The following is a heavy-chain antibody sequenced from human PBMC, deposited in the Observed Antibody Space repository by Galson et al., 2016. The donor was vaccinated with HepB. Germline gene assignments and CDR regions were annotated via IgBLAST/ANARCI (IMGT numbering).Heavy chain of an antibody. J-gene: IGHJ6*02. CDR3: ARGGGDV. D-gene: IGHD6-25*01. CDR2: ISSSGMYK. CDR1: GFSFSTYS. V-gene: IGHV3-21*01. Sequence: SLRLSCAASGFSFSTYSLSWVRQAPGKGLEWVSLISSSGMYKYYADSVEGRFTISRDNAKNSVYLQMDSLRVDDTARYYCARGGGDVWGLGTTVAVSS.